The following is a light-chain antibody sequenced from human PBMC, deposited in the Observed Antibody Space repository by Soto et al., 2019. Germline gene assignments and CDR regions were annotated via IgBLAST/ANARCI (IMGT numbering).Light chain of an antibody. V-gene: IGLV3-1*01. J-gene: IGLJ2*01. CDR3: QAWDSSTVV. Sequence: SYELTQPPSVSVSPGQTASVTCSGDQLGDKYVSWYQQKPGQPPVLVIYQQTKRPSGIPERFSGSYSGNTATLTISGTQAMDEADYHCQAWDSSTVVFGGGTKLTVL. CDR2: QQT. CDR1: QLGDKY.